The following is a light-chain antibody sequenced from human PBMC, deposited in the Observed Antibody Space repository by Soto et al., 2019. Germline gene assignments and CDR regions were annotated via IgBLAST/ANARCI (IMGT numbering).Light chain of an antibody. Sequence: DIVMTQSPDSLAVSLGERATINCKSSQSVLSSSKNKNYLAWYQQKPGQPPKLLIYWASTREAGVPDRLSGSGSGTDFTLTISSLQAEDVAVYYCHQYYSAPRTFGQGTKVEIK. CDR3: HQYYSAPRT. J-gene: IGKJ1*01. CDR1: QSVLSSSKNKNY. CDR2: WAS. V-gene: IGKV4-1*01.